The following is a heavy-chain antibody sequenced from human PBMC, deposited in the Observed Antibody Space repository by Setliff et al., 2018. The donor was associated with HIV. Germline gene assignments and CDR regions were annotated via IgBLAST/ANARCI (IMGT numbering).Heavy chain of an antibody. CDR2: IYHSGST. Sequence: SETLSLTCAVSGGSISSGGYSWSWIRQPPGKGLEWIGYIYHSGSTYYNPSLKSRVTISVDTSKNQFSLKLSSVTAADTAVYYCARGGTLRYFDWSLDCWGQGTLVTVSS. CDR3: ARGGTLRYFDWSLDC. D-gene: IGHD3-9*01. V-gene: IGHV4-30-2*01. CDR1: GGSISSGGYS. J-gene: IGHJ4*02.